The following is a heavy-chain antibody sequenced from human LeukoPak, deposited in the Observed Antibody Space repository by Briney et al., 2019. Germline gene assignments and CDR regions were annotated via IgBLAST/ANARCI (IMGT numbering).Heavy chain of an antibody. CDR3: AREGATPQKSVDY. CDR2: ISSSSSYI. Sequence: PGGSLRLSCAASGFTFSSYAMSWVRQAPGKGLEWVSSISSSSSYIYYADSVKGRFTISRDNAKNSLYLQMNSLRAEDTAVYYCAREGATPQKSVDYWGQGTLVTVSS. CDR1: GFTFSSYA. J-gene: IGHJ4*02. D-gene: IGHD5-12*01. V-gene: IGHV3-21*01.